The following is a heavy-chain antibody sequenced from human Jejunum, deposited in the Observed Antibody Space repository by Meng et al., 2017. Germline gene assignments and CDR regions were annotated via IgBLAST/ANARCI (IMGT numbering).Heavy chain of an antibody. J-gene: IGHJ4*02. D-gene: IGHD1-26*01. CDR2: AST. Sequence: QVHLQESGPGLVRPSETLSLICTVAGGTVSRAGYQWGWIRQPPGKGLEWIGYASTNYNPSLKSRVTISLDTSRNQLSLSLSSVTAADTAVYYCARDHMGSLDYWGQGILVTVSS. CDR1: GGTVSRAGYQ. CDR3: ARDHMGSLDY. V-gene: IGHV4-61*08.